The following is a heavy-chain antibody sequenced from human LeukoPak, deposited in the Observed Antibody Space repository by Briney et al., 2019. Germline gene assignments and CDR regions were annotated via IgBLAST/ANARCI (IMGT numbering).Heavy chain of an antibody. CDR3: ARDSNPEAARPWYFDL. J-gene: IGHJ2*01. CDR1: GFTFSSYA. V-gene: IGHV3-30-3*01. Sequence: PGRSLRLSCAASGFTFSSYAMHWVRQAPGKGLEWVAVISYDGSNKYYADSVKGRFTISRDNSKNTLYLQMNSLRAEDTAVYYCARDSNPEAARPWYFDLWGRGTLVTVSS. D-gene: IGHD6-6*01. CDR2: ISYDGSNK.